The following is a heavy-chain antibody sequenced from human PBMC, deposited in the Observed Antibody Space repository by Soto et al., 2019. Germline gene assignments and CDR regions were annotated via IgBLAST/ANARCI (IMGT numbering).Heavy chain of an antibody. Sequence: EVRLLESGGGLEQPGGSLRLSCTTSGFTFDNFAMSWVRQAPGRGLEWVSAISGGGGGKYYADSVKGRFIISRDNSKNTVYLQLNCLRTEDTAVYYCAKDVHYDSSGGLDYWGQGTLVTVSS. V-gene: IGHV3-23*01. CDR1: GFTFDNFA. D-gene: IGHD3-22*01. J-gene: IGHJ4*02. CDR3: AKDVHYDSSGGLDY. CDR2: ISGGGGGK.